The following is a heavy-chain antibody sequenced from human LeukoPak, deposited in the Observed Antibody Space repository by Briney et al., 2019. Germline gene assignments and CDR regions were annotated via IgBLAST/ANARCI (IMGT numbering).Heavy chain of an antibody. CDR3: ASRKLGNDY. J-gene: IGHJ4*01. Sequence: SETLSLTCTVSGGSVSDYYWSWIRQSPGKGLEWIGYIYYTGGSSYNPSLRSRVTISADTSKNQFSLKLSSVTAADTAVYYCASRKLGNDYWGQGTLVTVSS. D-gene: IGHD7-27*01. CDR1: GGSVSDYY. V-gene: IGHV4-59*02. CDR2: IYYTGGS.